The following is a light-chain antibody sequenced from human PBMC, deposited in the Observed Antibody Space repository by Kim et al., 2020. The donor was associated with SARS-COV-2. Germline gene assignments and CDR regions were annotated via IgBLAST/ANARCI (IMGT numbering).Light chain of an antibody. CDR2: GKN. J-gene: IGLJ2*01. V-gene: IGLV3-19*01. CDR3: NSRDSSGNPVV. CDR1: SLRSYY. Sequence: SSELTQDPAVSVAVGQTVRITCQGDSLRSYYASWYQQKPGQAPVLVIYGKNNRPSGIPDRFSGSSSGNTASLTITGAQAEDEADYYCNSRDSSGNPVVFG.